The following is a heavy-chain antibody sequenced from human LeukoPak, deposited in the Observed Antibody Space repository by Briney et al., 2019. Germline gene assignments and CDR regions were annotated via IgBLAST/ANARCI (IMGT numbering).Heavy chain of an antibody. D-gene: IGHD6-13*01. CDR3: AQSLGSSNWIGNWFDP. V-gene: IGHV4-39*01. J-gene: IGHJ5*02. CDR2: IYYTGTT. Sequence: KSSETLSPTCTVSGGSISSSSHSWGWIRQPPGKGLEWTGSIYYTGTTYYNPSLKSRVTISVDTSKNQFSLKLSSVTAADTAVYYCAQSLGSSNWIGNWFDPWGQGTLVTVSS. CDR1: GGSISSSSHS.